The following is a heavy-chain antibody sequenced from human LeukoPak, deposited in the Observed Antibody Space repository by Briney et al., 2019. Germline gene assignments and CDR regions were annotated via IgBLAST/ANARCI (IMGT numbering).Heavy chain of an antibody. CDR3: ARRAGAYSHPYDY. D-gene: IGHD4/OR15-4a*01. Sequence: GGSLRLSCAASGFIFSSYNMNWVRQAPGKGLEWVAIISYDGSNEYYADSVKGRFTISRDNSKNTLYLQMNSLRAEDTAVYYCARRAGAYSHPYDYWGQGTLVTVSS. CDR1: GFIFSSYN. CDR2: ISYDGSNE. V-gene: IGHV3-30*14. J-gene: IGHJ4*02.